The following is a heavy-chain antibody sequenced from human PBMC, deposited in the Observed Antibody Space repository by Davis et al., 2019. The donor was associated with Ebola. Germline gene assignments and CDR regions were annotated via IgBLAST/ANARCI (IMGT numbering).Heavy chain of an antibody. V-gene: IGHV1-2*06. CDR2: INPNSGGT. CDR3: AAGGSRGGFDI. CDR1: GYTFTGYY. Sequence: AASVKVSCKASGYTFTGYYMHWVRQAPGQGLEWMGRINPNSGGTNYAQKFQGRVTMTRDTSISTAYMELSSLRSDDSAVYYCAAGGSRGGFDIWGQGTMVTVSS. J-gene: IGHJ3*02. D-gene: IGHD3-10*01.